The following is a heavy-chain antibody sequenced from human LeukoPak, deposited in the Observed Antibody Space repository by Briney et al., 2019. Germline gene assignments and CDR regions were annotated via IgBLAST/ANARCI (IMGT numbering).Heavy chain of an antibody. Sequence: GGSLRLSCAASGLTFSSYGMHWVRQAPGKGLEWVAVISYDGSNKYYADSVKGRFTISRDNSKNTLYLQMNSLRAEDTAVYYCAKDGSNGDLTYYYYYGMDVWGQGTTVTVSS. D-gene: IGHD4-17*01. J-gene: IGHJ6*02. CDR1: GLTFSSYG. CDR3: AKDGSNGDLTYYYYYGMDV. CDR2: ISYDGSNK. V-gene: IGHV3-30*18.